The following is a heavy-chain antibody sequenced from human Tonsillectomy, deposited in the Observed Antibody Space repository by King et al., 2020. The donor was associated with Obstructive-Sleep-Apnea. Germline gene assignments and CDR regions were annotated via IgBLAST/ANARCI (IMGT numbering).Heavy chain of an antibody. J-gene: IGHJ2*01. D-gene: IGHD6-13*01. V-gene: IGHV3-11*01. CDR3: ARFRIAAAPWDWYFDL. CDR2: ISSSGITI. CDR1: GFTFSDYY. Sequence: QLVQSGGDLVKPGGSLRLSCAASGFTFSDYYMSWIRQAPGKGLEWVSYISSSGITIYYADSVKGRFTISRANATNSLYLQMISLRAEDTAVYSCARFRIAAAPWDWYFDLWGRGTLVTVSS.